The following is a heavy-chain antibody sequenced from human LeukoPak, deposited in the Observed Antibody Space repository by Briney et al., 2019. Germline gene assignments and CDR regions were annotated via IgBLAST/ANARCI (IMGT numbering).Heavy chain of an antibody. CDR2: IGGSGDST. CDR3: AKDPNGDYVGAFDS. CDR1: GFTFSNYA. Sequence: PGGSLRLSCAASGFTFSNYAMSWVRQAPGKGLEWVSVIGGSGDSTYYADSVKGRFTISRDNSKNSLYLQMDSLKANDTAVYYCAKDPNGDYVGAFDSWGQGTMVTVSS. J-gene: IGHJ3*02. V-gene: IGHV3-23*01. D-gene: IGHD4-17*01.